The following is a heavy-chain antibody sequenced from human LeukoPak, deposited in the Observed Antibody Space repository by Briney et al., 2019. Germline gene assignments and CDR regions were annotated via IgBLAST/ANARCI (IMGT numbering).Heavy chain of an antibody. CDR3: ARLPREGAGDY. CDR2: INPNSGGT. D-gene: IGHD1-26*01. J-gene: IGHJ4*02. CDR1: GYTFTGYY. V-gene: IGHV1-2*02. Sequence: ASVKVSCKASGYTFTGYYMHWVRQAPGQGLEWMGWINPNSGGTNYAQKFQGRVTMTRDTSISTAYMELSRLRASDTAMYYCARLPREGAGDYWGQGTLVTVSS.